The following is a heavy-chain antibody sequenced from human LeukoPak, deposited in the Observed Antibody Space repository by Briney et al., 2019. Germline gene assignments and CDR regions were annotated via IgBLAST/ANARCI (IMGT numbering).Heavy chain of an antibody. Sequence: ASVKVSCKASGYTFTDYYIDWIRQAPGQGLEWMGWINPNRGGTSYAQNFQGRVTMTRDTPITTAYMELSRLRSDDTAVYYCARRQIDCSTTSCYVDYWGQGTLVTVSS. CDR2: INPNRGGT. V-gene: IGHV1-2*02. CDR3: ARRQIDCSTTSCYVDY. D-gene: IGHD2-2*01. J-gene: IGHJ4*02. CDR1: GYTFTDYY.